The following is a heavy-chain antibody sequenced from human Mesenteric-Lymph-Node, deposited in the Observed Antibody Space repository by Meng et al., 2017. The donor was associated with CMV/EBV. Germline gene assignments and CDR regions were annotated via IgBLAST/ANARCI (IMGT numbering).Heavy chain of an antibody. D-gene: IGHD2-2*01. V-gene: IGHV3-30*02. J-gene: IGHJ6*02. CDR1: GFTFSDYG. CDR3: AKVHDIVVVPAAMDV. Sequence: GGSLRLSCAASGFTFSDYGMNWFRQAPGTGLEWVTFIRFDGSTKFYVDSVKGRFTISRDNSKNTLYLQMNSLRAEDTAVYYCAKVHDIVVVPAAMDVWGLGTTVTVSS. CDR2: IRFDGSTK.